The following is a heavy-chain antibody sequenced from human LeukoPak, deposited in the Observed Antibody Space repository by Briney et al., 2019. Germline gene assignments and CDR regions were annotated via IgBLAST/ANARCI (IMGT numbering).Heavy chain of an antibody. CDR2: INHSGST. CDR1: GGSFSGYY. J-gene: IGHJ4*02. V-gene: IGHV4-34*01. D-gene: IGHD3-22*01. Sequence: PSETLSLTCAVYGGSFSGYYWSWIRQPPGKGLEWIGEINHSGSTNYNPSLKSRVTISVDTSKNQFSLKLSSVTAADTAVYYCARGRGGNNYVSSGYHFAYWGKETLSPSPQ. CDR3: ARGRGGNNYVSSGYHFAY.